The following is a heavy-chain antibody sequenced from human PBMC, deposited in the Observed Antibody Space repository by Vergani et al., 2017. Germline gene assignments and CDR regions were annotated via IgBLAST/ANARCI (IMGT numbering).Heavy chain of an antibody. CDR1: GFSLSTSGVV. CDR3: AHSRDSPFPFDP. J-gene: IGHJ5*02. D-gene: IGHD2-21*01. V-gene: IGHV2-5*02. CDR2: IYWDDDK. Sequence: QLTLKESGPTLVKPTQTLTLTCTFSGFSLSTSGVVVGWIRQPPSKALEWLALIYWDDDKRYSLSLKSRLPITKDTSKKQVVLTMTNMGPVDTATYYCAHSRDSPFPFDPWGQGTLVTVAS.